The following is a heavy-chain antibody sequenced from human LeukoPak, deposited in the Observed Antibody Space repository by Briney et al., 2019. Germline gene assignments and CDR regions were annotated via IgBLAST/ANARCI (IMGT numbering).Heavy chain of an antibody. CDR2: INHSGST. J-gene: IGHJ6*03. V-gene: IGHV4-34*01. CDR1: GGSFSGYY. CDR3: AGSRNLDIAVAAYMDV. Sequence: PSETLSLTCAVYGGSFSGYYWSWIRQPPGKGLEWIGEINHSGSTNYNPSLKSRVTISVDTSKNQFSLKLSSVTAADTAVYYCAGSRNLDIAVAAYMDVWGRGTTVTVSS. D-gene: IGHD6-19*01.